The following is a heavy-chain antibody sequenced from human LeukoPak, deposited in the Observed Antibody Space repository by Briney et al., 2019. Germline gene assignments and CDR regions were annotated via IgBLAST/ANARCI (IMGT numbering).Heavy chain of an antibody. D-gene: IGHD6-19*01. Sequence: SETLSLTCTVSDGSISSYYWSWIRQPPGKGLEWIGYIHYSGSTNYNPSLKSRVTISVDTSKNQFSLKLSSVTAAGTAVYYCARGGYSSGWNNYFDYWGQGTLVTVSS. V-gene: IGHV4-59*01. CDR1: DGSISSYY. J-gene: IGHJ4*02. CDR2: IHYSGST. CDR3: ARGGYSSGWNNYFDY.